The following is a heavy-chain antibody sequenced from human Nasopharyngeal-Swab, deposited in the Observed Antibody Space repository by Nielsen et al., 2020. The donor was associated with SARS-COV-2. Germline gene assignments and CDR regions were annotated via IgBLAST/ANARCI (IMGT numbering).Heavy chain of an antibody. CDR1: GYTFTSYG. J-gene: IGHJ6*03. CDR2: ISAYNGNT. Sequence: ASVKVSCKASGYTFTSYGISWVRQAPGQGLEWMGWISAYNGNTNYAQKLQGRVTMTTDTSTSTAYMELRSLRSDDTAVYYCARVSGGDCYSFCYYYYYMDVWGKGTTVTVSS. CDR3: ARVSGGDCYSFCYYYYYMDV. V-gene: IGHV1-18*04. D-gene: IGHD2-21*02.